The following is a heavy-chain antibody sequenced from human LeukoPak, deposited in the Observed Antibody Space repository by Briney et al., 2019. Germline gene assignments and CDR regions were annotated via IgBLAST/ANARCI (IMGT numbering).Heavy chain of an antibody. V-gene: IGHV3-7*05. CDR3: ARDLRAGFGWFDP. D-gene: IGHD3-10*01. CDR2: IKQDVSEK. J-gene: IGHJ5*02. Sequence: GGSLRLSCAVSGLTFSSYWMSWVRQAPGKGLEWVANIKQDVSEKYYVDSVKGRFTISRDNAKNSLYLQMNSLRAEDTAVYYCARDLRAGFGWFDPWGQGTLVTVSS. CDR1: GLTFSSYW.